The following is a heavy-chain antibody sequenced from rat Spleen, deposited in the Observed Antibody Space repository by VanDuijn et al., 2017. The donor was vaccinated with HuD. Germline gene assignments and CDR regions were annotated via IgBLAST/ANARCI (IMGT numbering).Heavy chain of an antibody. CDR3: TAEGTMGITHVMDA. J-gene: IGHJ4*01. V-gene: IGHV10-5*01. Sequence: VQLVESGGGLVQPKESLTISCAASGFTFTNAAMYWVRQAPGKGLEWVARIRTKPNNYATYYGDSVKGRFTISRDDSRSMVYLQMDNLKTEDTAMYYCTAEGTMGITHVMDAWGQGTSVTVSS. CDR1: GFTFTNAA. D-gene: IGHD1-9*01. CDR2: IRTKPNNYAT.